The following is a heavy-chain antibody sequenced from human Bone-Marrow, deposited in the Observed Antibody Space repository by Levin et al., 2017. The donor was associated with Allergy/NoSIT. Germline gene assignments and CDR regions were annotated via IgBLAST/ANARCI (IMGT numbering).Heavy chain of an antibody. CDR3: ATDRPGDYYYDNSGYSGRRRVMAMDV. V-gene: IGHV1-24*01. CDR2: FDPADDEM. CDR1: GHTLTELS. J-gene: IGHJ6*02. D-gene: IGHD3-22*01. Sequence: GASVKVSCKVSGHTLTELSIHWVRQIPGKGLEWMGGFDPADDEMIYAQNFQGRVTMTEDTSTDTAYMKLSSLRSEDTAVYYCATDRPGDYYYDNSGYSGRRRVMAMDVWGQGTTVTVSS.